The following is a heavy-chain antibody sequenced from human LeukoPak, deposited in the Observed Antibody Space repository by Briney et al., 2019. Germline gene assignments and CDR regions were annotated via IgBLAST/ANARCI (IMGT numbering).Heavy chain of an antibody. CDR3: ASLRYYGSGSYLSD. J-gene: IGHJ4*02. CDR1: GGTLSSYA. Sequence: SVKVSCKASGGTLSSYAISWVRQAPGQGLEWMGGIIPIFGTANYAQKFQGRVTITADESTSTAYMELSSLRSEDTAVYYCASLRYYGSGSYLSDWGQGTLVTVSS. V-gene: IGHV1-69*13. D-gene: IGHD3-10*01. CDR2: IIPIFGTA.